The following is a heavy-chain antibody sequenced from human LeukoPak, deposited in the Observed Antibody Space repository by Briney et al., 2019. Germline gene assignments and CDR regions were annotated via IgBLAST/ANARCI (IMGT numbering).Heavy chain of an antibody. V-gene: IGHV3-23*01. CDR1: GFTFSSSA. CDR2: ISVSGGTT. CDR3: VKLHLGPDS. Sequence: GGSLRLSCAASGFTFSSSAMNWVRQAPGKGLEWVSAISVSGGTTYYADSVKGRFTISRDNYKNTLYLQMNSLSAEDTAVYYCVKLHLGPDSWGQGTLVTVSS. J-gene: IGHJ4*02.